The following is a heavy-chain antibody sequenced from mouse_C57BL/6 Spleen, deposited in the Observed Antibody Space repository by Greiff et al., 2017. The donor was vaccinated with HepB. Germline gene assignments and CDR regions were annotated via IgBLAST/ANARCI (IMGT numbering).Heavy chain of an antibody. Sequence: EVKLQESGGDLVKPGGSLKLSCAASGFTFSSYGMSWVRQTPDKRLEWVATISSGGSYTYYPDSVKGRFTISRDNAKNTLYLQMSSLKSEDTAMYYCARRGWEDAMDYWGQRTSVTVSS. D-gene: IGHD1-1*02. V-gene: IGHV5-6*02. J-gene: IGHJ4*01. CDR2: ISSGGSYT. CDR1: GFTFSSYG. CDR3: ARRGWEDAMDY.